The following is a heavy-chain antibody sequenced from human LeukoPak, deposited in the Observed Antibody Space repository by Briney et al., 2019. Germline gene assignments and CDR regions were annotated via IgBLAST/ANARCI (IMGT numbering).Heavy chain of an antibody. CDR3: ASGGSSSWHGTFGMVV. D-gene: IGHD6-13*01. Sequence: PGGSLRLSCAASGFTFSSYGMHWVRPAPGKGLEWVAVIWYDGSNKYYADSVKGRFTISRDNSKNTLYLQMNSLRAEDTAVYYCASGGSSSWHGTFGMVVWGQGTTVTVSS. CDR1: GFTFSSYG. CDR2: IWYDGSNK. J-gene: IGHJ6*02. V-gene: IGHV3-33*01.